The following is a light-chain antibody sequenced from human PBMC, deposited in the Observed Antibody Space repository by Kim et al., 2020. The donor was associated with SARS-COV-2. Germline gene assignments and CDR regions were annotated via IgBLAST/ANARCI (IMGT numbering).Light chain of an antibody. V-gene: IGKV3-11*01. CDR2: DAS. Sequence: SLSPGERATLSCRARQSVSSFLAWYQQKPGQAPRLLIYDASNRATGIPARFSGSGSGTDFTLTISSLEPEDFAIYYCQQRSSWLTFGGGTKVDIK. CDR1: QSVSSF. J-gene: IGKJ4*01. CDR3: QQRSSWLT.